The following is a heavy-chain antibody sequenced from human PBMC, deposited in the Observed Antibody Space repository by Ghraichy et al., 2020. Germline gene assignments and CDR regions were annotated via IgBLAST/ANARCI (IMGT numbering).Heavy chain of an antibody. CDR2: IYHSGST. J-gene: IGHJ4*02. Sequence: SETLSLTCAVSGGSISSSNWWSWVRQPPGKGLEWIGEIYHSGSTNYNPSLKSRVTISVDKSKNQFSLKLSSVTAADTAVYYCAREGGGSSTKIDYWGQGTLFTVSS. D-gene: IGHD2-15*01. CDR3: AREGGGSSTKIDY. CDR1: GGSISSSNW. V-gene: IGHV4-4*02.